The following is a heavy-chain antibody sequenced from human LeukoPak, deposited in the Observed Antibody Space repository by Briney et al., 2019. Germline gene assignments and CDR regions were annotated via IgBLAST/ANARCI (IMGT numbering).Heavy chain of an antibody. D-gene: IGHD2-2*01. V-gene: IGHV3-23*01. CDR1: GFAFNTFA. CDR3: AKDHGQAIVPRRFDH. CDR2: VYYSGGDT. Sequence: GGSLRLSCPASGFAFNTFAMIWVRQAPANGMEWVSTVYYSGGDTYSAASVKGRFTISRDNSSNMLYLQMNSRRADDTAVYYCAKDHGQAIVPRRFDHWGQGTLVTVSS. J-gene: IGHJ4*02.